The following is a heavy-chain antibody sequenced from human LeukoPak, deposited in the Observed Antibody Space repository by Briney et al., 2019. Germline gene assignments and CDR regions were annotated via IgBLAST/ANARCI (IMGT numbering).Heavy chain of an antibody. CDR3: ARPQEPYGDYPPFDY. Sequence: ASVKVSCKASGYTFTSYAMHRLRQAPGQRLEWMGWINAGNGNTKYSQKFQGRVTITRDTSASTAYMELSSLRSGDTAVYYCARPQEPYGDYPPFDYWGQGTLVTVSS. V-gene: IGHV1-3*01. J-gene: IGHJ4*02. CDR1: GYTFTSYA. CDR2: INAGNGNT. D-gene: IGHD4-17*01.